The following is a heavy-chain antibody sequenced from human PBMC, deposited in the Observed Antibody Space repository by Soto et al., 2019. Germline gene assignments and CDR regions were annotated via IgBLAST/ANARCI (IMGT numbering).Heavy chain of an antibody. CDR2: ITGTSAFT. D-gene: IGHD1-1*01. J-gene: IGHJ4*02. CDR1: GFIFSDFQ. Sequence: PWGSLRLSCAASGFIFSDFQLNWVRKAQGRGLEWLSSITGTSAFTHYADSIEGRFTIPRDNPNNLLLLQMDNLRPEDTAVYYCAADNCACHRAFDRWGRGTLVTVSS. V-gene: IGHV3-21*01. CDR3: AADNCACHRAFDR.